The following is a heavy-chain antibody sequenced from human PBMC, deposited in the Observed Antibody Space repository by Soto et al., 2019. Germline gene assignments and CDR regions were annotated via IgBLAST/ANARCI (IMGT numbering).Heavy chain of an antibody. CDR1: GFTFGDYA. J-gene: IGHJ4*02. CDR2: IRSKAYGGTT. CDR3: TRDPYYDFWSGLPGFY. V-gene: IGHV3-49*03. D-gene: IGHD3-3*01. Sequence: GGSLRLSCTASGFTFGDYAISWFRQAPGKGLEWVGFIRSKAYGGTTEYAASVKGRFTISRDDSKSIAYLQMNSLKTEDTAVYYCTRDPYYDFWSGLPGFYWGQGTLVTVSS.